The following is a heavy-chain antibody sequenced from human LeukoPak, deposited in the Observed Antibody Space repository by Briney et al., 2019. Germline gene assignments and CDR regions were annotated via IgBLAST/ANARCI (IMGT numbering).Heavy chain of an antibody. D-gene: IGHD2-21*02. CDR3: ARDGAAGGDWPSRPENWFDP. J-gene: IGHJ5*02. Sequence: GASVKVSCKASGGTFSSYAISWVRQAPGQGLEWMGRIIPIFGIANYAQKSQGRVTITADKSTSTAYMELSSLRSEDTAVYYCARDGAAGGDWPSRPENWFDPWGQGTLVTVSS. V-gene: IGHV1-69*04. CDR2: IIPIFGIA. CDR1: GGTFSSYA.